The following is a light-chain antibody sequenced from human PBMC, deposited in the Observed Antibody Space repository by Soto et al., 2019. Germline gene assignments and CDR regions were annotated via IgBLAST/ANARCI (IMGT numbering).Light chain of an antibody. CDR3: QQSYSTPF. V-gene: IGKV1-39*01. J-gene: IGKJ2*01. CDR1: QSISSY. CDR2: AAS. Sequence: DIQMTQSPSSLSASVGERVTITCRASQSISSYLNWYQQKPGKAPKLLIYAASSVQSGVPSRFSGSGSGTDFTLTISSLQPEDFATYYCQQSYSTPFFGQGTKLEIK.